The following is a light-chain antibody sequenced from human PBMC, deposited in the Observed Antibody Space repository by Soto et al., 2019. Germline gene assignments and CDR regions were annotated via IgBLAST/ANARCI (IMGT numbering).Light chain of an antibody. CDR1: QSVGNN. V-gene: IGKV3-15*01. CDR3: QQYNSWAWT. CDR2: GAS. Sequence: DILLTQSPATLSLSPGERATLSCRASQSVGNNLAWYQKKPRQPPRLLIYGASTEATNIPTRFSGSGSGTDFTLTISSLQSEDFAVYYCQQYNSWAWTFGQGTTVEIK. J-gene: IGKJ1*01.